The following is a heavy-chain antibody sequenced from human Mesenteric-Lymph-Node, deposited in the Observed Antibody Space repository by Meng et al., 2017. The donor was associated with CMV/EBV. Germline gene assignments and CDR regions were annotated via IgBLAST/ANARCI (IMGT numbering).Heavy chain of an antibody. D-gene: IGHD6-13*01. J-gene: IGHJ6*02. CDR3: ASSIAAAGRGKGMDV. CDR1: GYSFRTYG. CDR2: IIPILGIA. V-gene: IGHV1-69*10. Sequence: SVKVSCKASGYSFRTYGITWVRQVTGQGLEWMGGIIPILGIANYAQKFQGRVTITADKSTSTAYMELSSLRSEDTAVYYCASSIAAAGRGKGMDVWGQGTTVTVSS.